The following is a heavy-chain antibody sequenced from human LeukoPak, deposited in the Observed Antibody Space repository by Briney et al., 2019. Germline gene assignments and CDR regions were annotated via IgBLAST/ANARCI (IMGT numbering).Heavy chain of an antibody. V-gene: IGHV1-2*02. CDR3: ARGLPTMVRGVIIGSDFVDP. CDR2: FNPDSGGT. Sequence: GASVKVSCKASGYTFTGYYMHWVRQAPGQGLEWMGWFNPDSGGTHYAQKFQGRVTMTRDTSISTAHMELSRLRSDDTAVYYCARGLPTMVRGVIIGSDFVDPWGQGTLVTVSS. CDR1: GYTFTGYY. J-gene: IGHJ5*02. D-gene: IGHD3-10*01.